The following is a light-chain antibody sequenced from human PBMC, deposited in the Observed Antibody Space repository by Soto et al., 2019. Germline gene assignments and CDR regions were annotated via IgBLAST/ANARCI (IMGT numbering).Light chain of an antibody. CDR3: QQYENYWT. V-gene: IGKV1-5*01. CDR1: QSISAW. CDR2: DAS. Sequence: DIQMTQSPSTLSATAGDRVTITCRASQSISAWLSCYQQKPGKAPKLLIYDASNLESGVPSRFSGSGSGTEFTLTISNLQPDDFATYYCQQYENYWTFGQGTKVDIK. J-gene: IGKJ1*01.